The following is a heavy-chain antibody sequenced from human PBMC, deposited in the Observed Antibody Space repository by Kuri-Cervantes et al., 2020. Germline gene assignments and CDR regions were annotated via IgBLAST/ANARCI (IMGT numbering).Heavy chain of an antibody. CDR1: GFTFSSHA. D-gene: IGHD2-21*02. V-gene: IGHV3-30-3*01. CDR2: ISYDGSNK. J-gene: IGHJ4*02. CDR3: ARARNVVVTAIPCDY. Sequence: GESLKISCAASGFTFSSHAMHWVRQAPGKGLEWVAVISYDGSNKYYADSVKGRLTISRDNSKNTLYLQMNSLRAEDTAVYYCARARNVVVTAIPCDYWGQGTLVTVSS.